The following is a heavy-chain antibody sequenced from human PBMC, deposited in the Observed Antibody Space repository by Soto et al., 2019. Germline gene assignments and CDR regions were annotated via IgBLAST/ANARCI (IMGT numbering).Heavy chain of an antibody. CDR2: IYYSGTT. D-gene: IGHD3-9*01. Sequence: QVQLQESGPGLVKPSETLSLTCSVSGGSISSSSYYWGWIRQPPGKGLEWIGTIYYSGTTYYNPSLTRRVTISVETSKNQFSLKLSSVTASDTAVYYCARHRGYYDILTGYYTELNFDYWGQGTLVTVSS. V-gene: IGHV4-39*01. CDR3: ARHRGYYDILTGYYTELNFDY. J-gene: IGHJ4*02. CDR1: GGSISSSSYY.